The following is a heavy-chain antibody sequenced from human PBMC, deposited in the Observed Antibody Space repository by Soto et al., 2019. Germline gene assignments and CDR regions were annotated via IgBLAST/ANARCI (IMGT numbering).Heavy chain of an antibody. V-gene: IGHV1-69*01. D-gene: IGHD6-13*01. CDR1: GGTFSSYF. Sequence: QVQLVQSGAEVKKAGSSVKVSCKVSGGTFSSYFINWVRQAPGQGLEWVGGIIPVFGTASYAEKFQDRVTITADESTSTAYLELSSLRPDDTAVYYCARETPSAAAAYYYYGLDVWGQGTTVTVPS. CDR3: ARETPSAAAAYYYYGLDV. CDR2: IIPVFGTA. J-gene: IGHJ6*02.